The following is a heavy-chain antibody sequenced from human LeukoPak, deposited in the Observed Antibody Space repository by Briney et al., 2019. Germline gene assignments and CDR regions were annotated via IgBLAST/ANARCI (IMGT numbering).Heavy chain of an antibody. CDR3: ARSSYSFTPFDY. J-gene: IGHJ4*02. CDR2: INPSDGST. CDR1: GYTFISYY. Sequence: ASVKVSCKASGYTFISYYIHWVRQAPGQGLEWMGMINPSDGSTSYAQKFQGRVTMTRDTSTNTLYMELSSLRSEDTAVYYCARSSYSFTPFDYWGQGTLVTVSS. D-gene: IGHD2-21*01. V-gene: IGHV1-46*01.